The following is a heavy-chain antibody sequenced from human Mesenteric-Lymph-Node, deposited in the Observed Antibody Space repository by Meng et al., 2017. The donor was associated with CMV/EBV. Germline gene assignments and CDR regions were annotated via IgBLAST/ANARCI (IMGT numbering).Heavy chain of an antibody. D-gene: IGHD2-2*02. Sequence: ASVKVSCKASGYTFTSYGISWVRQAPGQGLEWMGWISAYNGNTNYAQKFQGRVTMTRDTSISTAYMELSRLRSDDTAVYYCARVGYCSSTSCYTGMDVWGQGTTVTVSS. CDR3: ARVGYCSSTSCYTGMDV. CDR2: ISAYNGNT. CDR1: GYTFTSYG. J-gene: IGHJ6*02. V-gene: IGHV1-18*01.